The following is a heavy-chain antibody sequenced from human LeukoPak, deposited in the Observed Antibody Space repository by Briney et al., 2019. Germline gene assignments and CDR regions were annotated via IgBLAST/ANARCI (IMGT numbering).Heavy chain of an antibody. V-gene: IGHV3-21*01. CDR2: ISSSSSYI. J-gene: IGHJ4*02. CDR3: ARTLVAAILEYYFDY. Sequence: GGSLSLSCAASGFTFSSYSMNWVRQAPGKGLEWVSSISSSSSYIYYADSVKGRFTISRDNAKNSLYLQMNSLRDEDTAVYYCARTLVAAILEYYFDYWGQGLLVTVSS. CDR1: GFTFSSYS. D-gene: IGHD5-12*01.